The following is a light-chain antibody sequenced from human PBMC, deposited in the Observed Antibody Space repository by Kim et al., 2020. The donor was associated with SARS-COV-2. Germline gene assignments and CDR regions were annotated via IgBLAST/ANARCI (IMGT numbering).Light chain of an antibody. Sequence: GQSITISCTGTSSLVGDYNYVSWYQQHPDKAPKLIIYDVSDRPSGVSTHFSGSKSGNTASLTISGLQAADEADYYCTSYTGADTVVFGGGTQLT. CDR2: DVS. V-gene: IGLV2-14*03. J-gene: IGLJ2*01. CDR1: SSLVGDYNY. CDR3: TSYTGADTVV.